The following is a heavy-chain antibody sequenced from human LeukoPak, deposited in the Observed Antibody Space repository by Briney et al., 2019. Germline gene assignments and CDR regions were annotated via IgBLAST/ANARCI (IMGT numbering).Heavy chain of an antibody. CDR1: GYTFTSYA. V-gene: IGHV1-18*01. CDR2: ISPYSGIT. D-gene: IGHD5-18*01. Sequence: GASVKVSCKTSGYTFTSYAITWVRQAPGQGLEWMGWISPYSGITNYAQMLQGRVTMTTDTSTSTAYMELRSLRSDDTAMYYCARLDSYGSSQADYRGQGALVTVSS. J-gene: IGHJ4*02. CDR3: ARLDSYGSSQADY.